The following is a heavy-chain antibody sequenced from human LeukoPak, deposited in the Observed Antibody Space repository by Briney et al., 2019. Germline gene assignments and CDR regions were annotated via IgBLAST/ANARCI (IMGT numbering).Heavy chain of an antibody. V-gene: IGHV3-23*01. J-gene: IGHJ4*02. CDR1: GFTFTSYS. CDR3: AKGGKWDVTPFDY. Sequence: GGSLRLSCAASGFTFTSYSMNWVRQAPGKGLEWVSTISGGGGSTYYADSVKGRFTISRDNSKNTLYLQVNSLRAEDTAVYYCAKGGKWDVTPFDYWGQGTLVTVS. CDR2: ISGGGGST. D-gene: IGHD1-26*01.